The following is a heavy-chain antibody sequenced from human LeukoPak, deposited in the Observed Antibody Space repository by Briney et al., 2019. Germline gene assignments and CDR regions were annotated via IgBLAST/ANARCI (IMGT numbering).Heavy chain of an antibody. D-gene: IGHD5-12*01. CDR3: ARANDAGGYDWGPASEHYFDY. Sequence: SETLSLTCSVSGYSISSGFYWGWIRQPPGKGLEWIGSIFHSGSTYYNPSLKSRVIISLDTSKNQFSLKLSSVTAADTAVYYCARANDAGGYDWGPASEHYFDYWGQGTLVTVSS. CDR2: IFHSGST. CDR1: GYSISSGFY. J-gene: IGHJ4*02. V-gene: IGHV4-38-2*02.